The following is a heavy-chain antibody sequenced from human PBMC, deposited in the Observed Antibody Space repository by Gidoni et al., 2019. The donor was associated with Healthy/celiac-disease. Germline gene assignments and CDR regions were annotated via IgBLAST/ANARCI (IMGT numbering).Heavy chain of an antibody. CDR3: AREAYYDFWSGYWLYYYYMDV. Sequence: EVQLVESGGGLVKPGGSLRLSCAASGFTFSSYSMNWARQAPGKGLEWVSSISSSSSYIYYADSVKGRFTISRDNAKNSLYLQMNSLRAEDTAVYYCAREAYYDFWSGYWLYYYYMDVWGKGTTVTVSS. J-gene: IGHJ6*03. CDR1: GFTFSSYS. V-gene: IGHV3-21*01. D-gene: IGHD3-3*01. CDR2: ISSSSSYI.